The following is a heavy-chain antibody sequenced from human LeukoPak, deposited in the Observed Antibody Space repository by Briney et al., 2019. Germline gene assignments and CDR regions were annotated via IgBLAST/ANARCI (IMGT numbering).Heavy chain of an antibody. D-gene: IGHD2-15*01. CDR3: ARAASDRYCSGGSCPLTRFDP. J-gene: IGHJ5*02. CDR2: IHTSGST. CDR1: GGSFSGYY. V-gene: IGHV4-59*10. Sequence: PSETLSLTCAVYGGSFSGYYWSWIRQPAGKGLEWIGRIHTSGSTNYNPSLKSRVTISVDTSKNQFSLKLSSVTAADTAVYYCARAASDRYCSGGSCPLTRFDPWSQGTLVTVSS.